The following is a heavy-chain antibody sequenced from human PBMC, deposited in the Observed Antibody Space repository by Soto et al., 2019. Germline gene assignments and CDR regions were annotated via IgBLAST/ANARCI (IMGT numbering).Heavy chain of an antibody. CDR1: GFTFSSYW. CDR2: INSDGSST. Sequence: EVQLVESGGGLVQPGGSLRLSCAASGFTFSSYWMHWVRQAPGKGLVWVSRINSDGSSTTYADSVKGRFTISRDNAKNTLYLQMNCLRAEDTAVYYCARGGYQLLFAFDIWGQGTMVTVSS. J-gene: IGHJ3*02. V-gene: IGHV3-74*01. CDR3: ARGGYQLLFAFDI. D-gene: IGHD2-2*01.